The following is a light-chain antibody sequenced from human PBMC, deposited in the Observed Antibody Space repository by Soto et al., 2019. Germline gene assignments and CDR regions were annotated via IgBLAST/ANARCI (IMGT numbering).Light chain of an antibody. CDR1: QSISRS. Sequence: DLQMTQSPSSLSASVGDRVTITCRASQSISRSLNWYQQKPGKAPKRLIYTASSLQSGVPSRFRGSGSGTDFTLTIISLQPEDFATYYCQQSYSTPPDTFGQGTKLEIK. CDR2: TAS. J-gene: IGKJ2*01. CDR3: QQSYSTPPDT. V-gene: IGKV1-39*01.